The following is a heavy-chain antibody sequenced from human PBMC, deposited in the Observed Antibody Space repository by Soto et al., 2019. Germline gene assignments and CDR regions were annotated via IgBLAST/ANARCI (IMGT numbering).Heavy chain of an antibody. V-gene: IGHV5-51*01. CDR2: IYPGDSDT. CDR3: ARRRDTAMEYFDY. J-gene: IGHJ4*02. Sequence: PGESLKISCKVSGYSFTSYWIGWVRQMPGKGLEWMGIIYPGDSDTRYSPSFQGQVTISADKSISTAYLQWSSLKASDTAMYYCARRRDTAMEYFDYWGQGTLVTVSS. CDR1: GYSFTSYW. D-gene: IGHD5-18*01.